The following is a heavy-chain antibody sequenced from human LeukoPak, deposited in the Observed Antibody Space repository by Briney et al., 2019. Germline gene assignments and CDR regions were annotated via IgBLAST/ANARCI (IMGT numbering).Heavy chain of an antibody. CDR2: IYYSGST. D-gene: IGHD5-24*01. Sequence: NPSETLSLTCTVSGGSISSSSYYWGWIRQPPGKGLEWIGSIYYSGSTYYNPSLKSRVTISVDTSKNQFSLKLSSVTAADTAVYYCATWHGYNYYNNWFDPWGQGTLVTVSS. J-gene: IGHJ5*02. CDR3: ATWHGYNYYNNWFDP. V-gene: IGHV4-39*01. CDR1: GGSISSSSYY.